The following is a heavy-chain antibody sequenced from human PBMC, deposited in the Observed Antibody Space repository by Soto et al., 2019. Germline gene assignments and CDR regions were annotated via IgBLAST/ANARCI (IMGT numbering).Heavy chain of an antibody. D-gene: IGHD3-3*01. CDR2: IWYDGSNK. CDR3: VRDGDFWSGYLEASYYMDV. V-gene: IGHV3-33*01. J-gene: IGHJ6*03. Sequence: QVQLVESGGGVVQPGRSLRLSCAASGFTFSSYGMHWVRQAPGKGLEWVAVIWYDGSNKYYADSVKGRFTISRDNSKNTLYLQMNSLRAEDTAVYYCVRDGDFWSGYLEASYYMDVWGKGTTVTVSS. CDR1: GFTFSSYG.